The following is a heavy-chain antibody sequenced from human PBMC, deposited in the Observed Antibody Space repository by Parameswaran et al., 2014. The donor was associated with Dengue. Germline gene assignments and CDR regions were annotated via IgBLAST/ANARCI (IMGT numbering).Heavy chain of an antibody. CDR2: ISSSSSYI. J-gene: IGHJ4*02. CDR3: ARPMGQWLYDY. D-gene: IGHD3-22*01. Sequence: WIRQPPGKGLEWVSSISSSSSYIYYVDSVKGRFTISRDNAKNSLYLQMNSLRAEDTAVYYCARPMGQWLYDYWGQGTLVTVSS. V-gene: IGHV3-21*01.